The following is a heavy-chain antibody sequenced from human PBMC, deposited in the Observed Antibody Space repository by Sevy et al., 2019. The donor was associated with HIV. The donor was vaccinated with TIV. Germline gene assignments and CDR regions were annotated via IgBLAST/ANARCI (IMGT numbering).Heavy chain of an antibody. D-gene: IGHD5-12*01. CDR1: GFTFSSYW. CDR3: ARDRGDGYNYAYFDY. CDR2: INSDGSST. V-gene: IGHV3-74*01. Sequence: GGSLRLSCAASGFTFSSYWMHWVRQAPGKGLVWVSRINSDGSSTSYADSVKGRFTISRDNAKNTLYLQMNSLRAEATAVYYCARDRGDGYNYAYFDYWGQGTLVTVSS. J-gene: IGHJ4*02.